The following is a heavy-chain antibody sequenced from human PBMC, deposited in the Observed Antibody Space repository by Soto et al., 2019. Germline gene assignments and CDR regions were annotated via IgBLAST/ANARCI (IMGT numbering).Heavy chain of an antibody. CDR3: AKDPRIAMIVVVTFDY. D-gene: IGHD3-22*01. Sequence: GGSLRLSCAASGFTFSSCAMSWIRQAPGKGLEWVSAISGSSSSTNYADSVKGRFTISRDNTKNTLYQQMNSLRAEDRAVYYCAKDPRIAMIVVVTFDYWGQGTLVTVSS. V-gene: IGHV3-23*01. CDR1: GFTFSSCA. J-gene: IGHJ4*02. CDR2: ISGSSSST.